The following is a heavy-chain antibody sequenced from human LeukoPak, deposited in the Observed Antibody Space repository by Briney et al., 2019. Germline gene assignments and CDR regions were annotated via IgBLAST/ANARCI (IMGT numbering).Heavy chain of an antibody. CDR3: TRLVGAND. V-gene: IGHV3-72*01. D-gene: IGHD1-26*01. CDR2: IRNKANSYTT. CDR1: GFTFSDRA. J-gene: IGHJ4*02. Sequence: GGSPRLSCAASGFTFSDRAMDWVRQAPGKGLEWVGRIRNKANSYTTEYAASVQGRFTVSRDDSKNSLYLQMNSMKTEDTAVYYCTRLVGANDWGQGTLVTVSS.